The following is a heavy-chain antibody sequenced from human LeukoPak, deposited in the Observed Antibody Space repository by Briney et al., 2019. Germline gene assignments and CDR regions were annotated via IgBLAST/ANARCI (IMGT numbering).Heavy chain of an antibody. J-gene: IGHJ4*02. D-gene: IGHD4-11*01. V-gene: IGHV4-59*01. CDR3: AREGVTKYYFDY. CDR1: GGSISSYY. Sequence: SETLSLTCTVSGGSISSYYWSWIRQPPGKGLEWIGYIYYSGSTDYNPSLKSRVTISVDTSKNQFSLKLSSVTAADTSVYYCAREGVTKYYFDYWGQGTLVTVTS. CDR2: IYYSGST.